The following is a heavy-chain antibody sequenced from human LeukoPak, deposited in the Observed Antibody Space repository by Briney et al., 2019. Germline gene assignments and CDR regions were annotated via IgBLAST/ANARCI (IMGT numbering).Heavy chain of an antibody. Sequence: SETLSLTCDVYGGSFRGYYWSWIRQPPGKGLEWIGEINRSGSTNYNPSLKSRVTISVDTSKNQFSLKLSSVTAADTAVYYCARNRKDWVWFQRRGSSSNWFDPWGQGTLVTASS. D-gene: IGHD3/OR15-3a*01. CDR1: GGSFRGYY. CDR2: INRSGST. CDR3: ARNRKDWVWFQRRGSSSNWFDP. V-gene: IGHV4-34*01. J-gene: IGHJ5*02.